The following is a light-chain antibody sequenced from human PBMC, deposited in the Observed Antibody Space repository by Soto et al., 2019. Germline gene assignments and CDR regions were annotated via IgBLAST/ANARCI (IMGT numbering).Light chain of an antibody. J-gene: IGLJ1*01. CDR1: SSDVGGYNY. Sequence: QSALTQPASVSGSPGQSITISCTGTSSDVGGYNYVSWYQQHPGKAPKFMIYEVSNRPSGVSNRFSGAKSGNTASLTISGLQAEDEAEYYCSSYTSSSTLGVFGTGTKLTVL. V-gene: IGLV2-14*01. CDR3: SSYTSSSTLGV. CDR2: EVS.